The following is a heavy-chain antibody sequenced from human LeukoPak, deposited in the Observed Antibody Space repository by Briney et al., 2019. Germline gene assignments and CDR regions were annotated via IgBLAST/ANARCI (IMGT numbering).Heavy chain of an antibody. D-gene: IGHD4-17*01. CDR1: GFTFSSYS. CDR3: AIDEPDYAPYDFDY. V-gene: IGHV3-15*01. J-gene: IGHJ4*02. Sequence: GGSLRLSCAASGFTFSSYSMNWVRQAPGKGLEWVARIKSKVDGETTDYAAPVKGRFTISRDDSNNMLYLQMNSLKIEDTAVYYCAIDEPDYAPYDFDYWGQGTLVAVSS. CDR2: IKSKVDGETT.